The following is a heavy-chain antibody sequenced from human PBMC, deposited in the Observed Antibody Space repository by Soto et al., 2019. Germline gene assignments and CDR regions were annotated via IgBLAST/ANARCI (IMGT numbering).Heavy chain of an antibody. J-gene: IGHJ5*02. CDR2: ISSSSSTI. CDR1: GFTFSSYS. Sequence: EVQLVESGGGLVQPGGSLRLSCAASGFTFSSYSMNWVRQAPGKGLEWVSYISSSSSTIYYADSVKGRFTISRDNAENPLYLQMNSVSAEDTAVDYCARDDAAGWFDPWGQGSLVTVSS. CDR3: ARDDAAGWFDP. V-gene: IGHV3-48*01. D-gene: IGHD3-10*01.